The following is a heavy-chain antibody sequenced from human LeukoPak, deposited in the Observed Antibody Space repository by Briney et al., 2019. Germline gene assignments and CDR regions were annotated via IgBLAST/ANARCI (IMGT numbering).Heavy chain of an antibody. CDR1: GGSISSYY. D-gene: IGHD6-19*01. Sequence: MTSETLSLTCTVSGGSISSYYWSWIRQPPGEGLEWIGYIYYSGSTNYNPSLKSRDTISVDTSKNQFSLKLSSVTAADTAVYYCARGRGRQWLVRWPWLDLWGRGTLVTVSS. CDR2: IYYSGST. CDR3: ARGRGRQWLVRWPWLDL. J-gene: IGHJ2*01. V-gene: IGHV4-59*01.